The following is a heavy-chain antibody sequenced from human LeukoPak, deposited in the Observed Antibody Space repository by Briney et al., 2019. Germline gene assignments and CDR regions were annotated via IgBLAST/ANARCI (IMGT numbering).Heavy chain of an antibody. CDR1: GGSISSRSSY. V-gene: IGHV4-39*01. J-gene: IGHJ4*02. CDR3: ASTSRYCSGGSCYSVDY. CDR2: IYYSGST. Sequence: SETLSLTCTVSGGSISSRSSYWGWIRQPPGKGLEWIGSIYYSGSTYYNPSLKSRVTISVDTSKNQFSLKLSSVTAADTAVYYCASTSRYCSGGSCYSVDYWGQGTLVTVSS. D-gene: IGHD2-15*01.